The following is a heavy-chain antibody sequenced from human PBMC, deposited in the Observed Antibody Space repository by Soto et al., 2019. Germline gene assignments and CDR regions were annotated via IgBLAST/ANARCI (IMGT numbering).Heavy chain of an antibody. V-gene: IGHV5-51*01. J-gene: IGHJ5*02. CDR1: GYSFTSYW. CDR3: ARLVDSSGYYYDNWFDP. CDR2: IYPGDSDT. D-gene: IGHD3-22*01. Sequence: PGESLKISCKGSGYSFTSYWIGWVRQMPGKGLEWMGIIYPGDSDTRYSPSFQGQVTISADKSISTAYLQWSSLKASDTAMYYCARLVDSSGYYYDNWFDPWGQGTLVTVSS.